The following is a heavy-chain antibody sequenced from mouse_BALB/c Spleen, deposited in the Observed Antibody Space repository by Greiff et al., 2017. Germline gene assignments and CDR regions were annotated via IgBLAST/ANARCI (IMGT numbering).Heavy chain of an antibody. Sequence: EVKVVESGGGLVQPGGSRKLSCAASGFTFSSFGMHWVRQAPEKGLEWVAYISSGSSTIYYADTVKGRFTISRDNPKNTLFLQMTSLRSEDTAMYYCARGPNYYGSSPYAMDYWGQGTSVTVSS. CDR1: GFTFSSFG. D-gene: IGHD1-1*01. J-gene: IGHJ4*01. V-gene: IGHV5-17*02. CDR3: ARGPNYYGSSPYAMDY. CDR2: ISSGSSTI.